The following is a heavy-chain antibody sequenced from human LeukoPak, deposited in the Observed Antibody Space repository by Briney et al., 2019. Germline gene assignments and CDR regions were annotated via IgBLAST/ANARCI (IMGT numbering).Heavy chain of an antibody. D-gene: IGHD1-26*01. J-gene: IGHJ4*02. CDR3: ARGVSRSYYYYFDY. CDR1: GGSFSGYY. V-gene: IGHV4-34*01. CDR2: INHSGST. Sequence: SETLSLTCAVYGGSFSGYYWSWIRQPPGKGLEWIGEINHSGSTNYNPSLKSRVTISVDTSKNQFSLKLSPGKAADTPVYYCARGVSRSYYYYFDYWAREPWSPSPQ.